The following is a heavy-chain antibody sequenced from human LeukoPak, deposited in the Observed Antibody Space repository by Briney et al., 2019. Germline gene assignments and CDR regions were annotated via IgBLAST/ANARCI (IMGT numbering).Heavy chain of an antibody. CDR1: GNSISSYY. D-gene: IGHD4-17*01. CDR2: IYYSGST. Sequence: SETLSLTRTASGNSISSYYWNWIRQPPGKGLERIGYIYYSGSTNYNPSLKSRVTISVDTSQNQFSLRLSSVTAADTAVYYCARHTPRDYGDLGWVDSWGQGTLVTVSS. V-gene: IGHV4-59*08. CDR3: ARHTPRDYGDLGWVDS. J-gene: IGHJ4*02.